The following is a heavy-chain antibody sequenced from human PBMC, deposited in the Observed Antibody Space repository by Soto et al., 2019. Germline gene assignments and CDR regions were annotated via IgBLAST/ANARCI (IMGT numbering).Heavy chain of an antibody. Sequence: GGSLRLSCAASGFTFSSYSMNWVRQAPGKGLEWVSSISSSSSYIYYADSVKGRFTISRDNAKNSLYLQMNSLRAEDTAVYYCASVEYSSSWNNWFDPWGQGTLVTVSS. D-gene: IGHD6-13*01. V-gene: IGHV3-21*01. CDR2: ISSSSSYI. J-gene: IGHJ5*02. CDR3: ASVEYSSSWNNWFDP. CDR1: GFTFSSYS.